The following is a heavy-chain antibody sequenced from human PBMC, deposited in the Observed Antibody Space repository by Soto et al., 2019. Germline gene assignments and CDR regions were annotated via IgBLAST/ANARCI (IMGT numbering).Heavy chain of an antibody. D-gene: IGHD2-8*01. Sequence: ASVKVSCKASGYTFTSYGISWVRQAPGQGLEWMGWISAYNGNTNYAQKLQGRVTMTTDTSTSTAYMELRSLRSDDTAVYYCAREALIRLYYYYGMDVWGQGTTVTVSS. J-gene: IGHJ6*02. CDR1: GYTFTSYG. CDR3: AREALIRLYYYYGMDV. CDR2: ISAYNGNT. V-gene: IGHV1-18*01.